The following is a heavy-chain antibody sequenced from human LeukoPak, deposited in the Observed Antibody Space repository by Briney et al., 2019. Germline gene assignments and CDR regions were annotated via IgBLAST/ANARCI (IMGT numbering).Heavy chain of an antibody. CDR3: ARAQAGGDCYSCLGY. D-gene: IGHD2-21*02. CDR2: INAGNGNT. Sequence: ASVKVSCKASGYTFTSYAMHWVRQAPGQRLEWMGWINAGNGNTKYSQEFQGRVTITRDTSASTAYMELSSLRSEDMAVYYCARAQAGGDCYSCLGYWGQGTLVTVSS. V-gene: IGHV1-3*03. J-gene: IGHJ4*02. CDR1: GYTFTSYA.